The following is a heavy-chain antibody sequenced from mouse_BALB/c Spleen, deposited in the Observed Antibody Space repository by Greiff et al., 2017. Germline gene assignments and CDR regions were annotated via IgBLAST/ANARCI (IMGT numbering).Heavy chain of an antibody. CDR1: GYTFTSYY. CDR3: TRGEDHYYANFDY. D-gene: IGHD1-2*01. V-gene: IGHV1S81*02. CDR2: INPSNGGT. Sequence: VQLHQSGAELVKPGASVKLSCKASGYTFTSYYMYWVKQRPGQGLEWIGEINPSNGGTNFNEKFKSKATLTVDKSSSTAYMQLSSLTSEDSAVYYCTRGEDHYYANFDYWGQGTTLTVSS. J-gene: IGHJ2*01.